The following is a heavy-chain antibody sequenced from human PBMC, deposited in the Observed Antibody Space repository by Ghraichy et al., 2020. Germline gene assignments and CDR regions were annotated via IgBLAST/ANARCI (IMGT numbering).Heavy chain of an antibody. CDR2: IHYTGST. D-gene: IGHD3-16*01. Sequence: SETLSLTCTVSGDSINIYYWSWIRQPPGKGLEWIGYIHYTGSTNYNPSLKSRVTISVDTSKNQFSLRLSSVTAADTAVYYCARYLGSTTGDDYFDYWGQGTLVTVSS. CDR1: GDSINIYY. V-gene: IGHV4-59*01. J-gene: IGHJ4*02. CDR3: ARYLGSTTGDDYFDY.